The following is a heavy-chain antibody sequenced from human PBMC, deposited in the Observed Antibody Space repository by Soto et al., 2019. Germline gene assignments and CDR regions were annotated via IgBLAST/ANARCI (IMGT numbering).Heavy chain of an antibody. Sequence: SETLSLTCAVSGYSISSGYYWGWIRQPPGKGLEWIGSIYHSGSTYYNPSLKSRVTISVDTSKNQFSLKLSSVTAADTAVYYCARDPEWELRPYGMDVWGQGTTVTV. J-gene: IGHJ6*02. CDR3: ARDPEWELRPYGMDV. D-gene: IGHD1-26*01. CDR1: GYSISSGYY. V-gene: IGHV4-38-2*02. CDR2: IYHSGST.